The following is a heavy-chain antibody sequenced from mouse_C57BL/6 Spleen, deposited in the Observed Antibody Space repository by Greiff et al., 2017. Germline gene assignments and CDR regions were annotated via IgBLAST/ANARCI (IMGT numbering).Heavy chain of an antibody. CDR3: ARSCDDGRRTGSYWYFDV. CDR2: INPSTGGT. V-gene: IGHV1-42*01. CDR1: GYSFTGYY. D-gene: IGHD1-1*01. J-gene: IGHJ1*03. Sequence: VQLQQSGPELVKPGASVKISCKASGYSFTGYYMNWVKQSPEKSLEWIGEINPSTGGTTYTQKFKAKATLTVDKSSSTAYMQLKSLTSEDSAVYYCARSCDDGRRTGSYWYFDVWGTGTTVTVSS.